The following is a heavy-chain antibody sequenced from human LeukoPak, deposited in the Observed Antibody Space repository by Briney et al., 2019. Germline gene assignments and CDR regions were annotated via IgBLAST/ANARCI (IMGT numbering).Heavy chain of an antibody. J-gene: IGHJ5*02. V-gene: IGHV3-66*03. Sequence: GGSLRLSCVLSGFTVSSTYISWFRQTPGKGLEWVSVIFTTGTTYYADSVKGRFTISRDSSKNTVYLQMNSLRAEDTAVYYCAKDSSSGPYSWFDPWGQGTLDTVSS. CDR1: GFTVSSTY. CDR3: AKDSSSGPYSWFDP. CDR2: IFTTGTT. D-gene: IGHD3-10*01.